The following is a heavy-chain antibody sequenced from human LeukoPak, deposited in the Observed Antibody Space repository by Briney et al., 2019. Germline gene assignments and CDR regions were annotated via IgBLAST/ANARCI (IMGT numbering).Heavy chain of an antibody. V-gene: IGHV1-2*02. CDR3: ATSNSEDWFDP. CDR1: GYTFTGYY. D-gene: IGHD1-26*01. CDR2: INPNSGGT. Sequence: ASVKVSCKASGYTFTGYYMHWMRQVPGQGLEWMGWINPNSGGTNYAQKFQGRVTMTRDTSISTAYMELSRLRSDDTAVYYCATSNSEDWFDPWGQGTLVTVSS. J-gene: IGHJ5*02.